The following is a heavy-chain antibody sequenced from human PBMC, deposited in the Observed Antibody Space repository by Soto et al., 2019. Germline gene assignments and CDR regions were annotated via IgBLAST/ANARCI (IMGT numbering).Heavy chain of an antibody. CDR3: ARATYDYIWGSYRYHYYYYYYMDV. Sequence: PGGSLRLSCEASGFTFSTYWMSWVRQAPGKGLEWVATIKQDGSDIYYVDSVRGRFTISRDNAKNSLYLQMNSLRAEDTAVYYCARATYDYIWGSYRYHYYYYYYMDVWGKGTTVTVSS. V-gene: IGHV3-7*01. D-gene: IGHD3-16*02. J-gene: IGHJ6*03. CDR2: IKQDGSDI. CDR1: GFTFSTYW.